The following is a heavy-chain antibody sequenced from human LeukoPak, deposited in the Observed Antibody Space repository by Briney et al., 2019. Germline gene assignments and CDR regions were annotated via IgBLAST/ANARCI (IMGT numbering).Heavy chain of an antibody. V-gene: IGHV3-21*01. CDR2: ISSSSSYI. CDR3: ASNFNYYDSSGYYSPFDY. D-gene: IGHD3-22*01. Sequence: PGGTLRLSCAASGFTFSSYSMNWVRQAPGKGLEWVSSISSSSSYIYYADSVKGRFTISRDNDKNSLYLQMNSLRAEDTAVYYCASNFNYYDSSGYYSPFDYWGQGTLVTVSS. CDR1: GFTFSSYS. J-gene: IGHJ4*02.